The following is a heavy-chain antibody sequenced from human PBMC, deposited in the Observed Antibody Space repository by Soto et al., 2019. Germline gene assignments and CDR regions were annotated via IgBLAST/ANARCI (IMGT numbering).Heavy chain of an antibody. D-gene: IGHD3-10*01. CDR2: IYYSGST. V-gene: IGHV4-59*01. CDR1: GGSISSYY. J-gene: IGHJ6*02. CDR3: ARDSSGSLWFGELSPPDYYGMDV. Sequence: QVQLQESGPGLVKPSETLSLTCTVSGGSISSYYWSWIRQPPGKGLEWIGYIYYSGSTNYNPSLKSRVTISVDTSKNQFSLKLSSVTAADTAVYYCARDSSGSLWFGELSPPDYYGMDVWGQGTTVTVSS.